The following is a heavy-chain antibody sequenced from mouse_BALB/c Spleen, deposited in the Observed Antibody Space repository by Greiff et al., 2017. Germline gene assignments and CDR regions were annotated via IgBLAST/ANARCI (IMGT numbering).Heavy chain of an antibody. D-gene: IGHD2-3*01. V-gene: IGHV5-6*01. CDR2: ISSGGSYT. CDR3: ARNYDGYYVGAMDY. Sequence: EVHLVESGGDLVKPGGSLKLSCAASGFTFSSYGMSWVRQTPDKRLEWVATISSGGSYTYYPDSVKGRFTISRDNAKNTLYLQMSSLKSEDTAMYYCARNYDGYYVGAMDYWGQGTSVTVSS. CDR1: GFTFSSYG. J-gene: IGHJ4*01.